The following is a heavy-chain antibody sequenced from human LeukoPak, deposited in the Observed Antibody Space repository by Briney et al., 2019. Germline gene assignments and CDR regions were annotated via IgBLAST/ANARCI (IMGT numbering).Heavy chain of an antibody. CDR2: INHSGNT. J-gene: IGHJ4*02. V-gene: IGHV4-34*01. CDR1: GGSFSGYY. D-gene: IGHD2-2*01. Sequence: SETLSLTCAVYGGSFSGYYWSWIRQPPGKGLEWIGEINHSGNTNYNPSLKSRVTISVDTSKNQFSLKLSSVTAADTAVYYCARNYSYCSSTSCRRKYYFDYWGQGTLVTVSS. CDR3: ARNYSYCSSTSCRRKYYFDY.